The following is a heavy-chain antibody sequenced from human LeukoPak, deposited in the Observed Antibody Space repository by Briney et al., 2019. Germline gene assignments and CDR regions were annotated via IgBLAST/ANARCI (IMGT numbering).Heavy chain of an antibody. D-gene: IGHD1-26*01. Sequence: GGSLRLSCAASGFTFSSYAMHWVRQAPGEGLEWVSSISSSSSYIYYADSVKGRFTISRDNAKNSLYLQMNSLRAEDTAVYYCARDPGSSGTTFDYWGQGTLVTVSS. CDR2: ISSSSSYI. CDR1: GFTFSSYA. J-gene: IGHJ4*02. V-gene: IGHV3-21*01. CDR3: ARDPGSSGTTFDY.